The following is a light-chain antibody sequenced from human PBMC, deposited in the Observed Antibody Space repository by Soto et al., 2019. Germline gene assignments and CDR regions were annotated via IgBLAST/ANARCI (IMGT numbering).Light chain of an antibody. J-gene: IGKJ1*01. CDR3: QQYNNWPPSWT. V-gene: IGKV3-15*01. CDR2: GAS. Sequence: EIVMTQSPATLSVSPGDRATLSCRASQSVSSNLAWYQQKPGQAPRLLIYGASTRATGIPARFSGSGSGTEFTLTLSSLQSEDFAVYYCQQYNNWPPSWTFGQGTKVEIK. CDR1: QSVSSN.